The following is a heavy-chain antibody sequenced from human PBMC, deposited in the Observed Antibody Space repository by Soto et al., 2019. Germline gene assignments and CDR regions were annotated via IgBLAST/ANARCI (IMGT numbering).Heavy chain of an antibody. CDR1: GFTFSSYA. CDR3: ARDGPAEHAFDI. CDR2: ISYDGSNK. J-gene: IGHJ3*02. D-gene: IGHD2-2*01. Sequence: QVQLVESGGGVVQPGRSLRLSCAASGFTFSSYAMHWVRQAPGKGLEWVAVISYDGSNKYYADSVKGRFTISRDNSKNTLYLQMNSLRAEDTAVYYCARDGPAEHAFDIWGQGTMVTVSS. V-gene: IGHV3-30-3*01.